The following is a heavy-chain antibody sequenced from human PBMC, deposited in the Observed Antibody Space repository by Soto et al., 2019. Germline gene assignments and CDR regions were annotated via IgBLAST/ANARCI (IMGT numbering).Heavy chain of an antibody. CDR1: GGSLSSDNFF. CDR3: SREVISPATSDAFDI. Sequence: QVQLQESGPGLVKPSQTLSVTCTVSGGSLSSDNFFWSWFRQHPETGLEWVGYIYHTGAAYYNPSLKSRLTISLDTSKNRFSLSLISVTDADTAVYYCSREVISPATSDAFDICGQGTMVTVSS. J-gene: IGHJ3*02. CDR2: IYHTGAA. V-gene: IGHV4-31*03. D-gene: IGHD1-26*01.